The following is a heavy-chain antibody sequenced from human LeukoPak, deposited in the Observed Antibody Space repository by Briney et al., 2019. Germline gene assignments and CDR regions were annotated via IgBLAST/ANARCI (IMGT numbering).Heavy chain of an antibody. CDR3: ARDLHSVTSDY. V-gene: IGHV3-48*03. J-gene: IGHJ4*02. D-gene: IGHD4-17*01. CDR1: GFTFSSYE. CDR2: ISSSGSTI. Sequence: GGSLRLSCAASGFTFSSYEMNWVRQAPGKGLEWVSYISSSGSTIYYADSVKGRFTISRDNAKNSLYLQMNSLRAEDTAVYYCARDLHSVTSDYWGQGTLVTVSS.